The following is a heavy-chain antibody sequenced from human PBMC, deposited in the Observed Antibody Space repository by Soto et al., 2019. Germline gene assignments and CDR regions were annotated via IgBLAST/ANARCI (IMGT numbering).Heavy chain of an antibody. V-gene: IGHV5-51*01. D-gene: IGHD6-13*01. Sequence: GESLKISCKGSGYSFTSYWIGWVRQMPGKDLEWMRIIYPGDSDTRYSPSFQGQVTISADKSISTAYLQWSSLKASDTAMYYCARTSAAGKYYYGMDVWGQGTTVTVSS. CDR1: GYSFTSYW. CDR3: ARTSAAGKYYYGMDV. CDR2: IYPGDSDT. J-gene: IGHJ6*02.